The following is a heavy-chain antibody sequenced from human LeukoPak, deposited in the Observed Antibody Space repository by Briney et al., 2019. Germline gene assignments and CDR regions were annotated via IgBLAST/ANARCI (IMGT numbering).Heavy chain of an antibody. CDR3: AKYGSGIYNWFDP. CDR2: ISSSSSYI. CDR1: GYSISSGYY. Sequence: ETLSLTCTVSGYSISSGYYWGWIRQPPGKGLEWVSSISSSSSYIYYADSVKGRFTISRDNAKNSLYLQMNSLRAEDTAVYYCAKYGSGIYNWFDPWGQGTLVTVSS. D-gene: IGHD3-10*01. V-gene: IGHV3-21*01. J-gene: IGHJ5*02.